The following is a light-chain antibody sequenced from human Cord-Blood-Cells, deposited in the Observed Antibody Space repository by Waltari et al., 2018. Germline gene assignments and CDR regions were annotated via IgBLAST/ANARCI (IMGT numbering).Light chain of an antibody. Sequence: EIVLTQSPATLSLSPGDSATLSCRACQSVSSYLAWYQQKPGQAPRLLIYDASNRATGIPARFSGSGSGTDFTLTISSLEPEDFAVYYCQQRSNWPLTFGGGTKVEIK. CDR1: QSVSSY. V-gene: IGKV3-11*01. CDR2: DAS. CDR3: QQRSNWPLT. J-gene: IGKJ4*01.